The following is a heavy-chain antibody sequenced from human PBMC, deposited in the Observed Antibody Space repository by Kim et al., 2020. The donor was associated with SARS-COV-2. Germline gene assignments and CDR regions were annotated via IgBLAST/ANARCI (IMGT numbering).Heavy chain of an antibody. Sequence: GGSLRLSCAASGFTFSSYAMSWVRQAPGKGLEWVSVIYSGGSSTYYADSVKGRFTISRDNSKNTLYLQMNSLRAEDTAVYYCAKDFLRGYSYGLEIDYWGQGTLVTVSS. J-gene: IGHJ4*02. V-gene: IGHV3-23*03. D-gene: IGHD5-18*01. CDR2: IYSGGSST. CDR3: AKDFLRGYSYGLEIDY. CDR1: GFTFSSYA.